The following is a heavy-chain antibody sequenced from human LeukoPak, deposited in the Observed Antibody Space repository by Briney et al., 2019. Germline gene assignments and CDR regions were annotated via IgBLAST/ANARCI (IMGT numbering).Heavy chain of an antibody. CDR1: GYTFTGYY. V-gene: IGHV1-2*04. Sequence: ASVKVSCKASGYTFTGYYMHWVRQAPGQGLEWMGWINPNSGGTNYAQKFQGWVTMTRDTSISTAYMELSRLRSEDTAVYYCARDRPTSQLVPRTFDYWGQGTLVTVSS. D-gene: IGHD6-13*01. CDR2: INPNSGGT. CDR3: ARDRPTSQLVPRTFDY. J-gene: IGHJ4*02.